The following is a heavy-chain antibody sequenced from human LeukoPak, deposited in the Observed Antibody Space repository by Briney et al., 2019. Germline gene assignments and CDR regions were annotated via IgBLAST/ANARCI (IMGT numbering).Heavy chain of an antibody. CDR1: GFTFSNYA. CDR3: AMGPRGTYFDY. V-gene: IGHV3-23*01. D-gene: IGHD1-26*01. Sequence: GGSLRLSCAASGFTFSNYAVSWVRQAPGKGLEWVSAISGSGGGTYYADSVKGRFTISRDNSKNTLYLRMNSLRAEDTAVYYCAMGPRGTYFDYWGQGTLVTVSS. CDR2: ISGSGGGT. J-gene: IGHJ4*02.